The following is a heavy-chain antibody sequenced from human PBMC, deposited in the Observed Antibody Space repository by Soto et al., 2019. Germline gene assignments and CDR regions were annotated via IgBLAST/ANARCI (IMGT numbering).Heavy chain of an antibody. Sequence: AHSLTCTFSARTIIYDDYHCACSRQSPGKGLEWIGYIHYSGSIIYNPSFKSRVTISVDTSKNQFSLQLSSVTAADMAVYFCAREDDGGDRDYYGLDVWGQGTTVTVSS. J-gene: IGHJ6*02. CDR3: AREDDGGDRDYYGLDV. D-gene: IGHD2-21*02. CDR2: IHYSGSI. CDR1: ARTIIYDDYH. V-gene: IGHV4-30-4*08.